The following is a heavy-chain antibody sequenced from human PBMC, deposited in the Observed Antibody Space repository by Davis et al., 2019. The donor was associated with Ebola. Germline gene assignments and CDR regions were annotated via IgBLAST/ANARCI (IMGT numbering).Heavy chain of an antibody. V-gene: IGHV1-46*01. CDR2: INPSGGST. Sequence: ASVKVSCKASGGTFSSYAISWVRQAPGQGLEWMGIINPSGGSTSYAQKFQGRVTMTRDTSTSTVYMELSSLRSEDTAVYYCASRALLLTGNYYYYYYGMDVWGQGTTVTVSS. CDR1: GGTFSSYA. D-gene: IGHD1-20*01. CDR3: ASRALLLTGNYYYYYYGMDV. J-gene: IGHJ6*02.